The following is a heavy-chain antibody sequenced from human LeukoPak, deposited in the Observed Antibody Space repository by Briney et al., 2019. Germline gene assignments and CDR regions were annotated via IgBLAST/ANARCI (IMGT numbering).Heavy chain of an antibody. V-gene: IGHV1-18*01. J-gene: IGHJ4*02. D-gene: IGHD3-22*01. Sequence: ASVKVSCKASGYTFTSYGISWVRQAPGQGLEWMGWISAYNGNTNYAQKLQGRVTITADESTSTAYMELSSLRSEDTAVYYCASSDYDSSGYRDFDYWGQGTLVTVSS. CDR2: ISAYNGNT. CDR3: ASSDYDSSGYRDFDY. CDR1: GYTFTSYG.